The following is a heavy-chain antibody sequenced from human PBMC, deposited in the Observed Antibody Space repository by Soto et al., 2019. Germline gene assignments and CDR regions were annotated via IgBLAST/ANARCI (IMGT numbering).Heavy chain of an antibody. V-gene: IGHV1-2*04. CDR1: GYTFTGYY. Sequence: VPVKVSCKAPGYTFTGYYLHWARQAPGQGLEWMGWINPNSGGTNYAQKFQGWVTMTRDTSISTAYMELSRLRSDDTAVYYCARDGGGPGREYYDILTGYYFDFDYWGQGTLVTVSS. D-gene: IGHD3-9*01. CDR3: ARDGGGPGREYYDILTGYYFDFDY. CDR2: INPNSGGT. J-gene: IGHJ4*02.